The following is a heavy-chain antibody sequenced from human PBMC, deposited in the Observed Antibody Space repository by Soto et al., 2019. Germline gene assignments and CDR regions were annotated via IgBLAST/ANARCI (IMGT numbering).Heavy chain of an antibody. CDR3: ATGDPAGFDY. Sequence: GGSLRLSCAASGLTFSNAWMNWVRQAPGKGLEWVGRIKSKTDGGTTDYAAPVKGRFTISRDDSKNTMYLQMNSLKTEDTGVYYCATGDPAGFDYWGQGTLVTVSS. CDR2: IKSKTDGGTT. J-gene: IGHJ4*02. CDR1: GLTFSNAW. D-gene: IGHD2-21*02. V-gene: IGHV3-15*07.